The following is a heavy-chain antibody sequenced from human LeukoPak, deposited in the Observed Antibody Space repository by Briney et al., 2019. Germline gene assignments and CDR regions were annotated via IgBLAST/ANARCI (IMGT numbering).Heavy chain of an antibody. J-gene: IGHJ4*02. CDR1: GCSINGDDYY. V-gene: IGHV4-30-4*01. CDR2: IYYSGST. Sequence: SETLSLTCTVCGCSINGDDYYWSWVRQPPGKGLEWIRYIYYSGSTYYNSTLKSRVTISVDTSKNQFSLKLSSVTAADTAVYYCARVEKADFWSGIGYYFDYWGQGTLVTVSS. D-gene: IGHD3-3*01. CDR3: ARVEKADFWSGIGYYFDY.